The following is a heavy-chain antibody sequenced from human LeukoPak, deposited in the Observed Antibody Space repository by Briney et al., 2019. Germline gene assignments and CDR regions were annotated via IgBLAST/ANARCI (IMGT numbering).Heavy chain of an antibody. Sequence: ASVKVSCKASGYTFTDYYINWVRQAPGQGLEWMGWISAYNGNTNYAQKLQGRVTMTTDTSTSTAYMELRSLRSDDTAVYYCARDVLPGIAAASNAFDIWGQGTMVTVSS. V-gene: IGHV1-18*04. D-gene: IGHD6-13*01. CDR1: GYTFTDYY. CDR3: ARDVLPGIAAASNAFDI. J-gene: IGHJ3*02. CDR2: ISAYNGNT.